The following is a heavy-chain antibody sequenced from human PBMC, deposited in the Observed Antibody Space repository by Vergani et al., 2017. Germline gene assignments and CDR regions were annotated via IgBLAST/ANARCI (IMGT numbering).Heavy chain of an antibody. D-gene: IGHD6-19*01. J-gene: IGHJ6*02. Sequence: QVQLVQSGDEVKKPGSSVKVSCKASGGTLSSYAISWVRQAPGQGLEWMGGIIPIFGTANYAQKFQGRVTITADKSTSTAYMGLSSLRCDDTAVYYCARVDSSGWYRECYYYGMDVWGQGTTVTVSS. CDR3: ARVDSSGWYRECYYYGMDV. V-gene: IGHV1-69*06. CDR1: GGTLSSYA. CDR2: IIPIFGTA.